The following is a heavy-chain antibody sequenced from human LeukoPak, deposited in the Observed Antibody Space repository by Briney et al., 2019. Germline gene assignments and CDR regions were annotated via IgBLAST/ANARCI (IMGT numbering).Heavy chain of an antibody. V-gene: IGHV4-59*01. J-gene: IGHJ5*02. CDR3: ARGPACSSTSCYDNWFDP. CDR1: GGSISSYY. CDR2: IYYSGST. Sequence: PSETLSLTCTVSGGSISSYYWSWIRQPPGKGLEWLGYIYYSGSTNYKPALKIRVTISVDTSKNQFSLKLSSVTAADTAVYYCARGPACSSTSCYDNWFDPWGQGTLVTVSP. D-gene: IGHD2-2*01.